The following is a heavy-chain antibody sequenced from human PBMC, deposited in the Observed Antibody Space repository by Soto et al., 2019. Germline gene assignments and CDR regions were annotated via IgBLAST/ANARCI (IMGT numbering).Heavy chain of an antibody. D-gene: IGHD6-19*01. J-gene: IGHJ5*02. CDR3: ARDPGAYSSGWHWFDP. Sequence: GGSLRLSCAASGFIVSSHYMSWVRQAPGKGLEWVSLIYSVGSTYYADSVKGRFTTSRDNSKNTLYLQMNSLRAEDTAVYYCARDPGAYSSGWHWFDPWGQGTLVTAPQ. V-gene: IGHV3-53*01. CDR1: GFIVSSHY. CDR2: IYSVGST.